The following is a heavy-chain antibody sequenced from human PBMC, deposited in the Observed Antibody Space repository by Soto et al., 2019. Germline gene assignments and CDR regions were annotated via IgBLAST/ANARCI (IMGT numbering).Heavy chain of an antibody. CDR2: ISGSGGST. CDR3: ARPEILYSSSWYNLGSAFDI. CDR1: GFTFSSYA. J-gene: IGHJ3*02. D-gene: IGHD6-13*01. V-gene: IGHV3-23*01. Sequence: PGGSLRLSCAASGFTFSSYAMSWVRQAPGKGLEWVSAISGSGGSTYYADSVKGRFTISRDNSKNTLYLQMNSLRSDDTAVYYCARPEILYSSSWYNLGSAFDIWGQGTMVTVSS.